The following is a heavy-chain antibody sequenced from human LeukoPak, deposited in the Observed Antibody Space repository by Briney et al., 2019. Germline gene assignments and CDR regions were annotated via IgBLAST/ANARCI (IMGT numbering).Heavy chain of an antibody. D-gene: IGHD6-13*01. CDR3: ASAGYSSSWYYSFDI. V-gene: IGHV1-69*13. CDR1: GGTFSSYA. J-gene: IGHJ3*02. Sequence: SVKVSSKASGGTFSSYAISWVRQAPGQGLEWMGGIIPIFGTANYAQKFQGRVTITADESTSTAYMELSSLRSEDTAVYYCASAGYSSSWYYSFDIWGQGTMVTVSS. CDR2: IIPIFGTA.